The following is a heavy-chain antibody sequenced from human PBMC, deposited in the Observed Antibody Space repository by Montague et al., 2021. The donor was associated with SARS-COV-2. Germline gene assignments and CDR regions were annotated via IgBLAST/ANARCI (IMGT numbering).Heavy chain of an antibody. J-gene: IGHJ6*02. CDR3: ARQAAGSYFYYGVDV. V-gene: IGHV4-59*12. CDR1: GDSINTYY. Sequence: SETLSLTCTVSGDSINTYYWNWIRQPPGKGLEWLGSIFCTGSTNYNPSLKSRVTISLDTSKIQFFLTVTSVTAAGTALYYCARQAAGSYFYYGVDVWGQGTTDTASS. D-gene: IGHD6-13*01. CDR2: IFCTGST.